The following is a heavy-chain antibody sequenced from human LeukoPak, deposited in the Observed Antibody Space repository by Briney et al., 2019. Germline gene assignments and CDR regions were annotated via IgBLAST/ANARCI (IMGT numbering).Heavy chain of an antibody. CDR1: GFTVSSNY. J-gene: IGHJ5*02. Sequence: GGSLRLSCAASGFTVSSNYMSWVRQAPGKGLEWVSVIYSGGSTYYADSVKGRFTISRDNSKNTLYLQMNSLRAEDTAVYYCARAYGDHNLFDPWGQGTLVTVSS. CDR3: ARAYGDHNLFDP. CDR2: IYSGGST. V-gene: IGHV3-53*01. D-gene: IGHD4-17*01.